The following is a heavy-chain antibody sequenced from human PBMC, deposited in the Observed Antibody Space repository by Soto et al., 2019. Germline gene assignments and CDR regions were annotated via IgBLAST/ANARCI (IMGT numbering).Heavy chain of an antibody. CDR1: GFTFSDYH. CDR3: ARSSSSWYAFDI. Sequence: GGSLRLSCAASGFTFSDYHMSWIRQAPGKGLEWVSYISSSSSYTNYADSVKGRFTISRDNAKNSLYLQMNSLRAEDTAVYYCARSSSSWYAFDIWGQGTMVTVS. J-gene: IGHJ3*02. V-gene: IGHV3-11*03. D-gene: IGHD6-13*01. CDR2: ISSSSSYT.